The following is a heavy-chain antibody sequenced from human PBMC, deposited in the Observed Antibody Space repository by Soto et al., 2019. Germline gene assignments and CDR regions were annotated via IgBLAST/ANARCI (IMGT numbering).Heavy chain of an antibody. CDR3: ARGVYCTNGVCYWFDP. J-gene: IGHJ5*02. V-gene: IGHV3-7*01. CDR2: IKQDGSTK. CDR1: GFVFSDYW. Sequence: HPGGSLRLSCAASGFVFSDYWMNWVRHTPGKGLEWVANIKQDGSTKYYVDSVKGRFTISRDNGKNSVSLQMNSLRAEDTATYYCARGVYCTNGVCYWFDPRGPGTQVTVS. D-gene: IGHD2-8*01.